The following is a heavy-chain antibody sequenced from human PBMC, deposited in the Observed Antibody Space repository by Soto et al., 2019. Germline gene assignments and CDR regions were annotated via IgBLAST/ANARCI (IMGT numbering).Heavy chain of an antibody. CDR1: GGSFSGYY. CDR3: ARGLQQQLPRRYFDY. J-gene: IGHJ4*02. D-gene: IGHD6-13*01. CDR2: INHSGST. V-gene: IGHV4-34*01. Sequence: SETLSLTCAVYGGSFSGYYWSWIRQPPGKGLEWIGEINHSGSTNYNPSLKSRVTISVDTSKNQFSLKLSSVTAADTAVYYCARGLQQQLPRRYFDYWGQGTLVTVSS.